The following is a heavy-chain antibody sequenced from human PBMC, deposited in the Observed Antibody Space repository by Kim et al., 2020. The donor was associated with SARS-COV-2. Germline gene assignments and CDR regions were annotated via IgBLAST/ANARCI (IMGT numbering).Heavy chain of an antibody. V-gene: IGHV5-51*01. CDR2: IYPGYSDT. CDR1: GYSFTSYW. Sequence: GESLKISCKGSGYSFTSYWIGWVRQMPGKGLEWMGIIYPGYSDTRYSPSFQGQVTISADKSISTAYLQWSSLKASDTAMYYCARHRVAQWLNDYYYYGMDVWGQGTTVTVSS. CDR3: ARHRVAQWLNDYYYYGMDV. J-gene: IGHJ6*02. D-gene: IGHD6-19*01.